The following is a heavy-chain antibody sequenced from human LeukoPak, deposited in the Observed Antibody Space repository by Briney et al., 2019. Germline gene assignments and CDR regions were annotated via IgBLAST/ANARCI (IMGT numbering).Heavy chain of an antibody. CDR2: INPNSGGT. Sequence: ASVKVSCKASGYTFTGYYMHWVRQAPGQGLEWMGWINPNSGGTNYAQKFQGRVTMTRNTSISTAYMELSRLRSDDTAVYYCARDHRDPTVTPGYWGQGTLVTVSS. CDR3: ARDHRDPTVTPGY. J-gene: IGHJ4*02. V-gene: IGHV1-2*02. CDR1: GYTFTGYY. D-gene: IGHD4-17*01.